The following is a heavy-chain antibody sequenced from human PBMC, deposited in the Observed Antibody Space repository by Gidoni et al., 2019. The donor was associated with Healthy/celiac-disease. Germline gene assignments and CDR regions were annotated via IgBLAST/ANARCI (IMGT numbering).Heavy chain of an antibody. CDR2: INPSGGST. CDR3: ARDGTAAAGINYYYYYGMDV. Sequence: QVQLVQSGAEVKKPGASVKVSCKASGYTFTSYYMHWVRQAPGQGLEWMGIINPSGGSTSYAQKFQGRVTMTRDTSTSTVYMELSSLRSEDTAVYYCARDGTAAAGINYYYYYGMDVWGQGTTVTVSS. CDR1: GYTFTSYY. V-gene: IGHV1-46*01. D-gene: IGHD6-13*01. J-gene: IGHJ6*02.